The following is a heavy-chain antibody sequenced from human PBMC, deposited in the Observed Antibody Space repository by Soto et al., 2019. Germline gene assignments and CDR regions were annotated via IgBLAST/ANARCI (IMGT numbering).Heavy chain of an antibody. J-gene: IGHJ2*01. CDR2: IYYSGNT. V-gene: IGHV4-39*01. D-gene: IGHD3-16*02. CDR3: ARQYYDYIWESYRDWYFDL. Sequence: QLQLQESSPGLLKPSETLSLTCTVSAGSINSSSYYWGWIRQPPGKGLEWIGSIYYSGNTSYNPSLKSRVPISRDTSKNQFSLRLSSVTAADTAVYYCARQYYDYIWESYRDWYFDLWGRGTPVIVSS. CDR1: AGSINSSSYY.